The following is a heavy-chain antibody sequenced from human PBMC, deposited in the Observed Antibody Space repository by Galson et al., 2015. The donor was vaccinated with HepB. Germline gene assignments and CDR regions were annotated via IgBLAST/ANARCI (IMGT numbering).Heavy chain of an antibody. V-gene: IGHV3-30*02. Sequence: SLRLSCAASGFTFSSYGMHWVRQAPGKGLEWVALIQYDGNKKYYADSVKGRFTISRDNSENTLHLQMNSLRAEDTAVYYCAKEYNIMVRGVIKNPQYWGQGTLVNVSS. CDR1: GFTFSSYG. CDR3: AKEYNIMVRGVIKNPQY. D-gene: IGHD3-10*01. J-gene: IGHJ4*02. CDR2: IQYDGNKK.